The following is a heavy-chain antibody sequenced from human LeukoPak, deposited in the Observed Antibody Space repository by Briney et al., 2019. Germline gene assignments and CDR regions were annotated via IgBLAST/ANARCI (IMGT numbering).Heavy chain of an antibody. CDR3: ACTVGADIPDAYDI. CDR1: GYTFTSYG. Sequence: ASVKVSCKASGYTFTSYGISWVRQAPGQGLEWMGWISAYNGNTDYAQKLQGRVTMTIETSTSTAYMELRSLTSDDTAVYYCACTVGADIPDAYDIWGQGTMVTVSS. D-gene: IGHD1-26*01. CDR2: ISAYNGNT. J-gene: IGHJ3*02. V-gene: IGHV1-18*01.